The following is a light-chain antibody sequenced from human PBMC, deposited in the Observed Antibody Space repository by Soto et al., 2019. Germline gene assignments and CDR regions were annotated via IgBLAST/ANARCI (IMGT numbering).Light chain of an antibody. CDR3: SSYTTSPLV. Sequence: QSALTQPPSVSGSPGQSVTISCTGTSGDIGTYNRVSWYQQTPGTAPKVMIYEVSNRPSGVPDRFSGSQSGNTASLTISGLQAEDEADYYCSSYTTSPLVFGGGTKLTVL. V-gene: IGLV2-18*02. CDR2: EVS. CDR1: SGDIGTYNR. J-gene: IGLJ2*01.